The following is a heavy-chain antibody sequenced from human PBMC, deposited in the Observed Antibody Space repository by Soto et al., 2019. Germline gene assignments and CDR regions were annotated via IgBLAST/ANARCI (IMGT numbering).Heavy chain of an antibody. J-gene: IGHJ4*02. CDR2: INAGNGNT. D-gene: IGHD6-19*01. V-gene: IGHV1-3*01. CDR1: GYTFTSYA. CDR3: ARYSSGWYDRGFDY. Sequence: GASVKVSCKASGYTFTSYAMHWVRQAPEQRLEWMGWINAGNGNTKYSQKFQGRVTITRDTSASTAYMELSSLRSEDTAVYYCARYSSGWYDRGFDYWGQGTLVTVSS.